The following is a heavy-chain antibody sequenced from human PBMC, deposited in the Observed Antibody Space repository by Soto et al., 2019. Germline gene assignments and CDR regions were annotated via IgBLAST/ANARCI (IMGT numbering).Heavy chain of an antibody. V-gene: IGHV3-23*01. J-gene: IGHJ4*02. CDR2: ISGSGGST. CDR3: AKDRGSYDYIWGSYRYYY. Sequence: GGSLRLSCAASGFTFSSYAMSWVRQAPGKGLEWVSAISGSGGSTYYADSVKGRFTISRDSSKNTLYLQMNSLRAEDTAVYYCAKDRGSYDYIWGSYRYYYRGQGTLVTVSS. CDR1: GFTFSSYA. D-gene: IGHD3-16*02.